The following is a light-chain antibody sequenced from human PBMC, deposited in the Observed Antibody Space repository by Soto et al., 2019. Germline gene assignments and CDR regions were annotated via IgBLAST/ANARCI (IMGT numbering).Light chain of an antibody. Sequence: EVVLSQSPGTLSLSPGERATLSCRASQSVSSSYLAWYQQKPGQAPRLLIYGASSRATGIPDRFSGSGSGTDFTLNISRLEPEDFAVYYCQQYGNSIFTFGPGTKVDIK. CDR1: QSVSSSY. V-gene: IGKV3-20*01. CDR3: QQYGNSIFT. CDR2: GAS. J-gene: IGKJ3*01.